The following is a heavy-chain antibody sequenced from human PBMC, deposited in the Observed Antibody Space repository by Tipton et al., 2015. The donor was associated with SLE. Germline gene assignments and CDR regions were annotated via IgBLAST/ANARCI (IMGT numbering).Heavy chain of an antibody. CDR3: AKEVLLWFGELVGIFDY. D-gene: IGHD3-10*01. CDR1: GGSFSGYY. J-gene: IGHJ4*02. CDR2: INHSGST. Sequence: SITCAVYGGSFSGYYWGWIRQPPGKGLEWIGEINHSGSTNYNPSLKSRVTISVDTSKNQFSLKLSTVTAADTAVYYCAKEVLLWFGELVGIFDYWGQGTLVTVSS. V-gene: IGHV4-34*01.